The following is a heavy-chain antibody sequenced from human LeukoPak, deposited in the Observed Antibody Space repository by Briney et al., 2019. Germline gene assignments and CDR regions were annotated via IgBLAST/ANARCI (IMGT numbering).Heavy chain of an antibody. CDR1: GGSISSYY. V-gene: IGHV4-59*08. J-gene: IGHJ3*02. CDR2: IYYSGST. Sequence: NPSETLSLTCTVSGGSISSYYWSWIRQPPGKGLEWIGYIYYSGSTNYNPSHKSRVTISVDTSKNQFSLKLSSVTAADTAVYYCARIIAVVGDAFDIWGQGTMVTVSS. CDR3: ARIIAVVGDAFDI. D-gene: IGHD6-19*01.